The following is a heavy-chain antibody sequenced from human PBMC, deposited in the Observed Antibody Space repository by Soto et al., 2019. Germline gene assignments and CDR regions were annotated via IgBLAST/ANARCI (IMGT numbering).Heavy chain of an antibody. V-gene: IGHV1-69*06. Sequence: QVQLVQSGAEVKKPGSSVKVSCKASGGTFSSYAISWVRQAPGQGLEWMGGIIPIFGTANYAQKFQGRVTSTADKSTSTADMELSSLRSEDTAVYYCARDQIHYTSWPNGASPGLGYWGQGTLVTVSS. CDR2: IIPIFGTA. J-gene: IGHJ4*02. CDR3: ARDQIHYTSWPNGASPGLGY. CDR1: GGTFSSYA. D-gene: IGHD2-2*01.